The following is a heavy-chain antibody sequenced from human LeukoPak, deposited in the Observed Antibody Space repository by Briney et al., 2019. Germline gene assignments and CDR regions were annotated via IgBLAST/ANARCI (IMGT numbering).Heavy chain of an antibody. Sequence: SETLSLTCTVSGGSISSYYWSWIRKPPGKGLEWLGYIYYSGSTNYNPSLKSRVTISVDTSKNQFSLKLSSVTAADTAVYYCARGQTYYYDSSGYAVFDYWGQGTLVTVSS. J-gene: IGHJ4*02. CDR3: ARGQTYYYDSSGYAVFDY. V-gene: IGHV4-59*01. D-gene: IGHD3-22*01. CDR1: GGSISSYY. CDR2: IYYSGST.